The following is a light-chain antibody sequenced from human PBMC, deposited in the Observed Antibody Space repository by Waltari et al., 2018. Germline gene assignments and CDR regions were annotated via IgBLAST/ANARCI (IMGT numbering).Light chain of an antibody. CDR3: QHYLRLPVT. Sequence: EIVLTQSPGTLSFSLGERATVSCRTSQRVSRALAWYQQKPGQAPRLLIYGASTRATGIPDRFSGSGSGTDFSLTISRLEPDDFAVYYCQHYLRLPVTFGQGTTVEI. CDR2: GAS. V-gene: IGKV3-20*01. CDR1: QRVSRA. J-gene: IGKJ1*01.